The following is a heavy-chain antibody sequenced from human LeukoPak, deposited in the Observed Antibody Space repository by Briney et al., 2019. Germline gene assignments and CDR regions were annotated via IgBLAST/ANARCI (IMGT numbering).Heavy chain of an antibody. D-gene: IGHD2-15*01. CDR3: ARAGYYRFDY. CDR1: GFTFSSYW. J-gene: IGHJ4*02. Sequence: GGSLRLSCAASGFTFSSYWVHWVRQAPGKGLEWVSRINNDGSTINYADSVKGRFTISRDNAQNTLYLQMDSLRAEDTAIYCCARAGYYRFDYWGQGTLVTVSS. V-gene: IGHV3-74*01. CDR2: INNDGSTI.